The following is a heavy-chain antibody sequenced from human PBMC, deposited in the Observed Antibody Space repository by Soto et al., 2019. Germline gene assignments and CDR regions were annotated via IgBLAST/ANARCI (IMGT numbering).Heavy chain of an antibody. Sequence: GGSLRLSCAASGFTFSSDAMHWVRQAPGKGLEWVAVISDDRSNKYYSDSVKGRFTISRDNSKNTLYLQMNSLRPEDSAVYYCARDPPAGGYSYGAFYGMDVWGQGSTVTVSS. CDR2: ISDDRSNK. V-gene: IGHV3-30*03. J-gene: IGHJ6*02. CDR3: ARDPPAGGYSYGAFYGMDV. D-gene: IGHD5-18*01. CDR1: GFTFSSDA.